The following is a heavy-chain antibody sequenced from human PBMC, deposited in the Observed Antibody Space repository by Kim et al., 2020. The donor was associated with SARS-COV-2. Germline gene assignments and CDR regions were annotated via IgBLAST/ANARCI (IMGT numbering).Heavy chain of an antibody. V-gene: IGHV3-74*01. CDR2: INSDGSST. CDR1: GFTFSSYW. CDR3: ALYIVAHYGMDV. J-gene: IGHJ6*02. Sequence: GGSLRLSCAASGFTFSSYWMHWVRQAPGKGLVWVSRINSDGSSTSYADSVKGRFTISRDNAKNMLYLQMNSLRAEDTAVYYCALYIVAHYGMDVWGQGTTVTVPS. D-gene: IGHD5-12*01.